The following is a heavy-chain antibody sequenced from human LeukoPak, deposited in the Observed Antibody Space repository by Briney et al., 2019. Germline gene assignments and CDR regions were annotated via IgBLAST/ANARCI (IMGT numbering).Heavy chain of an antibody. Sequence: GGSLRLSCAASGFTVSSNYMSWVRQAPGKGLEWVSVIYSGGSTYYADSVKGRFTISRDNSKNTLYLQMNSLRAEDTAVYYCARNSEYSSTPINYWGQGTLVTVSS. J-gene: IGHJ4*02. CDR3: ARNSEYSSTPINY. CDR2: IYSGGST. CDR1: GFTVSSNY. D-gene: IGHD6-13*01. V-gene: IGHV3-53*01.